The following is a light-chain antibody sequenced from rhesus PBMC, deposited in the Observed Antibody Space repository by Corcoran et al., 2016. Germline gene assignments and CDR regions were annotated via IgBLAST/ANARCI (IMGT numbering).Light chain of an antibody. Sequence: DIVMTQSPDSLAVSLGERVTINCKSSQSLLYSSNNKNYLAWYQQKPGQAPKLLIYRASTRESGVPNRVSGSGSGTDFTLTISGLQAEDVAVYYCQQYYSTPLTFGGGTKVEIK. CDR1: QSLLYSSNNKNY. V-gene: IGKV4-1*01. CDR2: RAS. J-gene: IGKJ4*01. CDR3: QQYYSTPLT.